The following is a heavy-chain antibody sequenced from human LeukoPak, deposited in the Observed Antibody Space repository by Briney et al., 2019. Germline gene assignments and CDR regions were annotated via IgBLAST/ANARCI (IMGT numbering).Heavy chain of an antibody. CDR3: ARVKLVRCGNGGNDY. J-gene: IGHJ4*02. CDR1: GFTFSSYS. CDR2: INSDGNNT. Sequence: GGSLRLSCAASGFTFSSYSMNWVRQAPGKGLVWVSRINSDGNNTNYADSVKGRFTISRDNAKNTLYLQMNSLRAEDTAVYYCARVKLVRCGNGGNDYWGQGTLVTVSS. D-gene: IGHD1-26*01. V-gene: IGHV3-74*01.